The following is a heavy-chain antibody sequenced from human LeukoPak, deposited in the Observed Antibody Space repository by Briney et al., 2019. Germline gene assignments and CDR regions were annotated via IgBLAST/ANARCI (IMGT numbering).Heavy chain of an antibody. CDR2: VSDSGSST. D-gene: IGHD3-10*01. V-gene: IGHV3-23*01. CDR3: AKKGYYGSGNNWFDP. CDR1: GFTFSSYG. Sequence: GGSLRLSCAASGFTFSSYGMSWVRQAPGKGLEWVAGVSDSGSSTNYADAVKGRFTISRDNSKNMLYLQMNSLRAEDTAVYYCAKKGYYGSGNNWFDPWGQGTLVTVSS. J-gene: IGHJ5*02.